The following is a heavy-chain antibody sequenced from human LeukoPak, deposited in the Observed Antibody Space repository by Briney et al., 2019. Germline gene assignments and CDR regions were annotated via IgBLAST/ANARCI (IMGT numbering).Heavy chain of an antibody. Sequence: PGGPLRLSCAASGFTVSSNYMSWVRQAPGKGLEWVSVIYSGGSTYYADSVKGRFTISRDNSKNTLYLQMNSLRAEDTAVYYCARELRYFGYMDVWGKGTTVTISS. D-gene: IGHD3-9*01. J-gene: IGHJ6*03. CDR2: IYSGGST. CDR3: ARELRYFGYMDV. V-gene: IGHV3-66*01. CDR1: GFTVSSNY.